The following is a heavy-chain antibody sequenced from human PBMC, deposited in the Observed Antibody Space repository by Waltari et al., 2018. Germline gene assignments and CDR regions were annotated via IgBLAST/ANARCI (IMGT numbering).Heavy chain of an antibody. Sequence: QVQLRESGPGLVTPSETLSLICAVSGYSISSGSYWGWVRRPPGKGLGCIASIHHTGGTYYNPSLESRVTVSVDMARTQFSLNLRSLTAADPAFYYCARVTVDQWPQRFDFWGQGALVTVSS. CDR2: IHHTGGT. CDR1: GYSISSGSY. V-gene: IGHV4-38-2*01. J-gene: IGHJ4*02. CDR3: ARVTVDQWPQRFDF. D-gene: IGHD6-19*01.